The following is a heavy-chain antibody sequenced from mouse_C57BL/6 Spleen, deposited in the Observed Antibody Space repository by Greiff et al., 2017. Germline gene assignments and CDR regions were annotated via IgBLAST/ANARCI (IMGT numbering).Heavy chain of an antibody. CDR2: IYPGDGDT. D-gene: IGHD1-1*01. Sequence: VQLQQSGPELVKPGASVKISCKASGYAFSSYWMHWVKQRPGKGLEWIGRIYPGDGDTNYNGKFKGKATLTADKSSSTAYMQLSSLTSEDSAVXFGARASYDCSYGYFDVWGTGTTVTVSS. CDR1: GYAFSSYW. J-gene: IGHJ1*03. V-gene: IGHV1-82*01. CDR3: ARASYDCSYGYFDV.